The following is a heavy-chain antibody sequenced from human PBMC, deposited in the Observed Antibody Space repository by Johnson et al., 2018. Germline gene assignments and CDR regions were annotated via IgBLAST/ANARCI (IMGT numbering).Heavy chain of an antibody. CDR3: ARGGNGYKFYYYYYMDV. CDR2: ISTDGSNK. Sequence: QVQLVESGGGVVQPGRSRRLSCAASGFTFSSYAMHWVRQAPGQGLQWVAGISTDGSNKYYADSVKGRFTISRDNSKNTLYLQMNSLRAEDTAVYFCARGGNGYKFYYYYYMDVWGKGTTVTVSS. D-gene: IGHD5-24*01. CDR1: GFTFSSYA. J-gene: IGHJ6*03. V-gene: IGHV3-30*04.